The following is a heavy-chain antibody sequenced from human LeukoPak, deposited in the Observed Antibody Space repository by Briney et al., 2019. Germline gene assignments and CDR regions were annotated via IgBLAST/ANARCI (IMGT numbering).Heavy chain of an antibody. J-gene: IGHJ3*01. CDR1: GDSVSSNSP. V-gene: IGHV6-1*01. D-gene: IGHD5-18*01. CDR2: TYYRSKWYN. CDR3: ARGGQGDGYSADEAFDL. Sequence: SQTLSLTRAISGDSVSSNSPWNWIRQSPSRGLEWLGRTYYRSKWYNDYVVSVKSRININPDTSKNQFSLQLNSVTPEDTAVYYCARGGQGDGYSADEAFDLWGQGTMVTVS.